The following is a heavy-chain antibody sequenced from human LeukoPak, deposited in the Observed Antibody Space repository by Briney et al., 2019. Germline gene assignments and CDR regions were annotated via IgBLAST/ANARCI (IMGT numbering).Heavy chain of an antibody. CDR2: IVVGSGNT. Sequence: SVKVSCKASGFTLTSSAMQWVRQARGQRLEWIGWIVVGSGNTNYAQKFQERVTITRDMSTSTAYMELSSLRSEDTAVYYCAAEGYNWNPYGMDVWGQGTTVTVSS. CDR1: GFTLTSSA. J-gene: IGHJ6*02. CDR3: AAEGYNWNPYGMDV. D-gene: IGHD1-20*01. V-gene: IGHV1-58*02.